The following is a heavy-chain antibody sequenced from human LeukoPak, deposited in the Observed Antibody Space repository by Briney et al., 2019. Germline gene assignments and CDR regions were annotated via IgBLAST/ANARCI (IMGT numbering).Heavy chain of an antibody. CDR2: ISSGSSYI. D-gene: IGHD4-17*01. V-gene: IGHV3-21*01. Sequence: GGSLRLSCAAPGFTFSSYSMNWVRQAPGKGLEWVSSISSGSSYIYYADSVKGRFTISRDNAKNSLYLQMNSLRAEDTAVYYCARTTVTTKGAMDVWGKGTTVTVSS. J-gene: IGHJ6*04. CDR3: ARTTVTTKGAMDV. CDR1: GFTFSSYS.